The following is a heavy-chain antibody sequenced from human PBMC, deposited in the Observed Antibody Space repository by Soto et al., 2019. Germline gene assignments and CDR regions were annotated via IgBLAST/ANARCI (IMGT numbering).Heavy chain of an antibody. CDR2: IIPIFGTA. V-gene: IGHV1-69*13. CDR3: ARMYNWNYERVWGGFDY. CDR1: GGTFSSYA. J-gene: IGHJ4*02. D-gene: IGHD1-7*01. Sequence: SVKVSCKASGGTFSSYAISWVRQAPGQGLEWMGGIIPIFGTANYAQKFQGRVTITADECTSTAYMELSSLRSEDTAVYYCARMYNWNYERVWGGFDYWGQGTLVTVSS.